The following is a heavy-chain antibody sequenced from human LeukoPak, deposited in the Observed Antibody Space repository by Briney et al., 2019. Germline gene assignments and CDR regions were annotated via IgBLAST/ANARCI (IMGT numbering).Heavy chain of an antibody. V-gene: IGHV3-7*01. J-gene: IGHJ5*02. CDR1: GLGFGNYW. CDR3: TRGFDP. CDR2: IKQDGSEK. Sequence: PGGSLRLSCVASGLGFGNYWMDWVRQAPGKGLEWVGNIKQDGSEKYYVDSVKGRFTISRDNAKNSLYLDMNSLRVEDTAIYYCTRGFDPWGQGTLVTVSS.